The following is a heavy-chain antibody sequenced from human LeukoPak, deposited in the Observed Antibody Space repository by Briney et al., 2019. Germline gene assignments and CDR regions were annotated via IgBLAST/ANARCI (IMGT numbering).Heavy chain of an antibody. CDR2: MSYNGNNK. V-gene: IGHV3-30*03. CDR3: TTLRGTMVRGVIKDYGMDV. Sequence: GGSLRLSCAASGFTFSTYGMHWVRQAPGKGLEWVAVMSYNGNNKYYTDSVKGRFTISRDNSKNTLYLQMNSLKTEDTAVYYCTTLRGTMVRGVIKDYGMDVWGQGTTVTVSS. CDR1: GFTFSTYG. D-gene: IGHD3-10*01. J-gene: IGHJ6*02.